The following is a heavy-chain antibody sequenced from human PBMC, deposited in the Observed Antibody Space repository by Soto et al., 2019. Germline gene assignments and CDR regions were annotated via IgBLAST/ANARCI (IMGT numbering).Heavy chain of an antibody. CDR3: AAMTDYYDSSGYYQRPYAFDI. D-gene: IGHD3-22*01. Sequence: SAVQWVRQARGQRLEWIGWIVVGSGNTNYAQKFQERVTITRDMSTSTAYMELSSLRSEDTAVYYCAAMTDYYDSSGYYQRPYAFDIWGQGTMVTVSS. CDR2: IVVGSGNT. V-gene: IGHV1-58*01. CDR1: SA. J-gene: IGHJ3*02.